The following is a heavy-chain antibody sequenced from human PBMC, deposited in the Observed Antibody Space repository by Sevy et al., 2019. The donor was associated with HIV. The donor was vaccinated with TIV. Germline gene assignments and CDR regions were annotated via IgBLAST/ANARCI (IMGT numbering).Heavy chain of an antibody. CDR3: AGENAWGRGYS. Sequence: SETLSLTCTVSGGSITSLCWNWIRQPPGKGLEWIAIIYYNGHINYNPSLKSRVTLSLNTSKKQFSLRLSSVTAADTAMYYCAGENAWGRGYSWGQGTLVTVSS. D-gene: IGHD1-26*01. V-gene: IGHV4-59*08. J-gene: IGHJ4*02. CDR1: GGSITSLC. CDR2: IYYNGHI.